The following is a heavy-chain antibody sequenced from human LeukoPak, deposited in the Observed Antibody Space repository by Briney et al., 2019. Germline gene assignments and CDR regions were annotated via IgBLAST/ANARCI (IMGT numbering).Heavy chain of an antibody. Sequence: ASVKVSCKASGYTFTSYAMHWVSQAPGQRLEWMGWINAGNGSTKYSQKFQGRVTITRDTSASTAYMELSSLRSEDTAVYYCARDRWYYGSGSPNDYWGQGTLVTVSS. V-gene: IGHV1-3*01. CDR2: INAGNGST. CDR1: GYTFTSYA. CDR3: ARDRWYYGSGSPNDY. D-gene: IGHD3-10*01. J-gene: IGHJ4*02.